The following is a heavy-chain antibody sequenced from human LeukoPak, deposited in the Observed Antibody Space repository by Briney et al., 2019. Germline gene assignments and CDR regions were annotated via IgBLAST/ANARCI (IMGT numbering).Heavy chain of an antibody. Sequence: SETLSLTCAVSGASVSSGNWWNWARQSPGKGLEWIAEILYTGDTNYNPSLRSRVTLSIDNSNNEASLKLASVTAADSAAYYCARAQRGCSANSCYLDPWGPGILVTVSS. D-gene: IGHD2-15*01. CDR3: ARAQRGCSANSCYLDP. J-gene: IGHJ5*02. V-gene: IGHV4-4*02. CDR1: GASVSSGNW. CDR2: ILYTGDT.